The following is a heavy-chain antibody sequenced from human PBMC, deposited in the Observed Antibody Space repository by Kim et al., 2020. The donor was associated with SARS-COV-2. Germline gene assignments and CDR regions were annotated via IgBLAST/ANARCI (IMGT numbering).Heavy chain of an antibody. D-gene: IGHD6-13*01. CDR3: ARDQSAGYSSSWNDY. J-gene: IGHJ4*02. V-gene: IGHV3-30*07. Sequence: ADSVKGRFTIPRDNSKNTLYLQMNSLRAEDTAVYYCARDQSAGYSSSWNDYWGQGTLVTVSS.